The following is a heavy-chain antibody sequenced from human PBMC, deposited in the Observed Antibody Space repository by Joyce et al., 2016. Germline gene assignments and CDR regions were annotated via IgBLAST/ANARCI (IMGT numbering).Heavy chain of an antibody. V-gene: IGHV1-8*01. D-gene: IGHD2-15*01. Sequence: QVQLVQSGAEVKKPGASVKVSCKASGYTFTSYDINWVRQATGQGLEWMGWMNPNNGNTGYAQNFQGRETMTRSTSISTAYMELSSLRSEDTAVYYCARRSCSGGSCYGEFYFYYSAMDVWGQGTTVTVSS. J-gene: IGHJ6*02. CDR2: MNPNNGNT. CDR1: GYTFTSYD. CDR3: ARRSCSGGSCYGEFYFYYSAMDV.